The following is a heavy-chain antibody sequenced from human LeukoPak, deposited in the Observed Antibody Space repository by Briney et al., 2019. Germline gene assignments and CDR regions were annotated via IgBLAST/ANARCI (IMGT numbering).Heavy chain of an antibody. D-gene: IGHD4-23*01. CDR2: IYYSGST. Sequence: SETLSLTCTVSGGSISSYYWSWIRQPPGKGLEWIGYIYYSGSTNYNPSLKSRVTISVDTSKNQFSLKLSSVTAADTAVNYCARFGGNYGWFDPWGQGTLVTVSS. V-gene: IGHV4-59*01. CDR1: GGSISSYY. J-gene: IGHJ5*02. CDR3: ARFGGNYGWFDP.